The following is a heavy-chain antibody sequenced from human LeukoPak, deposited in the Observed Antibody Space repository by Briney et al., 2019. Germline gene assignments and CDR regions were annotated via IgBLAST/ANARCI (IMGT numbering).Heavy chain of an antibody. D-gene: IGHD2-21*01. CDR3: ARIPADY. V-gene: IGHV3-21*01. Sequence: KAGGSLRLSCGASGFTFSSYSMNWVRQAPGMGLEWVSSISSTSNYIYYADSVKGRFTISRDNAKSSLYLQMNSLRAEDTAVYYCARIPADYWGQGILVTVSS. CDR1: GFTFSSYS. J-gene: IGHJ4*02. CDR2: ISSTSNYI.